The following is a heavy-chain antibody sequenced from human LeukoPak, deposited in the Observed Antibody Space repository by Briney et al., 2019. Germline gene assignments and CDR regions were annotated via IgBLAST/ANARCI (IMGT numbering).Heavy chain of an antibody. CDR3: AKAFKLQPTSDY. D-gene: IGHD1-26*01. Sequence: ASVKVSCKASGYTFTGYYMHWVRQAPGQGLEWMGWINPNSGGTNYAQKLQGRVTMTRDTSISTAYMELSRLRSDDTAVYYCAKAFKLQPTSDYWGQGTLVTVSS. V-gene: IGHV1-2*02. CDR1: GYTFTGYY. J-gene: IGHJ4*02. CDR2: INPNSGGT.